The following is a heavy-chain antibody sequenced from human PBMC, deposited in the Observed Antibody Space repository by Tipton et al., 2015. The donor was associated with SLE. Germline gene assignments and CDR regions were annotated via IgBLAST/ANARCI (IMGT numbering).Heavy chain of an antibody. CDR3: ARDLHGGYRGGAFDI. D-gene: IGHD5-12*01. Sequence: LRLSCTVSGGSISSSSYYWGWIRQPPGKGLEWIGSIYYSGSTYYNPSLKSRVTISVDTSKNQFSLKLSSVTAADTAVYYCARDLHGGYRGGAFDIWGQGTIVTVSS. CDR2: IYYSGST. CDR1: GGSISSSSYY. J-gene: IGHJ3*02. V-gene: IGHV4-39*07.